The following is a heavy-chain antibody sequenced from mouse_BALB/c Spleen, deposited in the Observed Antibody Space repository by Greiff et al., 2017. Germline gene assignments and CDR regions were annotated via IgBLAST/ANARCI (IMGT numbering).Heavy chain of an antibody. CDR1: GFTFTVDH. CDR2: IRNKANGYTT. J-gene: IGHJ2*01. Sequence: EVMLVASGGGLAPPGGSLRLSCATSGFTFTVDHMSKVRQPPGKALEWVGFIRNKANGYTTEYSASVKGRFTISRDNSQRILYLQMNSQRDEDSATYYCGRDGVETHYIDYWGQGTTVTVSS. V-gene: IGHV7-3*02. CDR3: GRDGVETHYIDY.